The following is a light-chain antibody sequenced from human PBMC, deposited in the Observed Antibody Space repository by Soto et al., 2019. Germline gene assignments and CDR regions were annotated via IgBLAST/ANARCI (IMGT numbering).Light chain of an antibody. CDR3: QQSYSTTWT. Sequence: DIQMTQSPSTLSASIGDRVTITCRASESIRTWLAWYQHKPGKAPKFLIYDASSLESGVPSRVSGSGSGTDFTITISSLQTEDFATYYCQQSYSTTWTFGHGTKVDIK. V-gene: IGKV1-5*01. CDR2: DAS. J-gene: IGKJ1*01. CDR1: ESIRTW.